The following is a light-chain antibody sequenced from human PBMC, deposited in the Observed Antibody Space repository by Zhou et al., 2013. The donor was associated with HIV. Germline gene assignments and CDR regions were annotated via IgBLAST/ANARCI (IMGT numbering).Light chain of an antibody. V-gene: IGKV3-20*01. CDR3: QHYVTSPIT. Sequence: EIVMTQSPATLSVSPGERATLSCRASQSVSSNLAWCQQKAGQAPRLLIYGSSGRATGIPDRFSGSGSGTDFTLTISRLEPEDYAVYYCQHYVTSPITFGQGTRLEIK. J-gene: IGKJ5*01. CDR2: GSS. CDR1: QSVSSN.